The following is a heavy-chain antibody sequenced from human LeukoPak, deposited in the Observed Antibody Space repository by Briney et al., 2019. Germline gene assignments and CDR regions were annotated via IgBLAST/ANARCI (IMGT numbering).Heavy chain of an antibody. V-gene: IGHV3-21*03. CDR1: GFTFSSYS. D-gene: IGHD3/OR15-3a*01. J-gene: IGHJ6*03. CDR3: ARAIFGLVIVYYMDV. Sequence: KAGGSLRLSCAASGFTFSSYSMNWVRQAPGKGLEWVSSISSSSSYIYYADSVKGRFTISRDNAKNSLYLQMNSLRAEDTAIYFCARAIFGLVIVYYMDVWGKGTTVTVSS. CDR2: ISSSSSYI.